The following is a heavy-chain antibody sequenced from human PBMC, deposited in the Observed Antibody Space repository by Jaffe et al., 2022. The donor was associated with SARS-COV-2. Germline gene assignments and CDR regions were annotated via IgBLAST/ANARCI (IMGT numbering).Heavy chain of an antibody. D-gene: IGHD2-8*01. CDR3: ARVPNGVWDFDY. CDR1: GGSISSGGYY. J-gene: IGHJ4*02. CDR2: IYYSGTT. V-gene: IGHV4-31*03. Sequence: QVQLQESGPGLVKPSQTLSLTCTVSGGSISSGGYYWNWIRQHPGKGLEWIGFIYYSGTTYYTPSLKSRVTISVDTSKNQFSLKLSSVTAADTAVYYCARVPNGVWDFDYWGQGTLVTVSS.